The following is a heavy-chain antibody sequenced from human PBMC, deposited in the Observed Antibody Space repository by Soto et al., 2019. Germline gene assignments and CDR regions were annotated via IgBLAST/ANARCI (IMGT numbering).Heavy chain of an antibody. D-gene: IGHD1-26*01. Sequence: QVQLQESGPGLVKPSQTLSLTCSVSGGSVSSDGYYWTWIRQHPGQGLEWIGFLYYSGSTFYNPSLKSRVTISRDRSKNQFSLKMSSVTAADTAVYFCDRSRIWEQHFDYWGQGILVTVSS. J-gene: IGHJ4*02. CDR1: GGSVSSDGYY. CDR3: DRSRIWEQHFDY. V-gene: IGHV4-31*02. CDR2: LYYSGST.